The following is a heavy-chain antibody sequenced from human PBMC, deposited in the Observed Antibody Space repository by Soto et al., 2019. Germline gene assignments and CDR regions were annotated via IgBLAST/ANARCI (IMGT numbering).Heavy chain of an antibody. CDR3: AKDRHYPRDYFHY. J-gene: IGHJ4*02. D-gene: IGHD3-10*01. Sequence: GGSLRLSCAASGFTFSSSAISWVRQAPGKGLEWVSAVSANGQGIYYADSVRGRFTISRDNSMNTVFLHMDSLSAEDTAVYYCAKDRHYPRDYFHYWGQGTLVTVSS. CDR2: VSANGQGI. V-gene: IGHV3-23*01. CDR1: GFTFSSSA.